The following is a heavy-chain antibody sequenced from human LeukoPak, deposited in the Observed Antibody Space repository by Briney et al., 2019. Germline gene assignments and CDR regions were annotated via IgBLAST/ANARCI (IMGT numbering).Heavy chain of an antibody. J-gene: IGHJ6*03. Sequence: SETLSLTCTVSGGSISSSSYYRGWIRQPPGKGLEWIGSIYYSGSTYYNPSLKSRVTISVDTSKNQFSLKLSSVTAADTAVYYCASLYGGPPGFYYYYMDVWGKGTTVTVSS. D-gene: IGHD4/OR15-4a*01. CDR2: IYYSGST. CDR1: GGSISSSSYY. CDR3: ASLYGGPPGFYYYYMDV. V-gene: IGHV4-39*01.